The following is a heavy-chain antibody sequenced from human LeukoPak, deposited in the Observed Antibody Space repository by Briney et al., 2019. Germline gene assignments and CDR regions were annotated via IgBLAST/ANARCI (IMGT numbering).Heavy chain of an antibody. CDR1: VGFLSRYY. CDR3: ARAIVVQWPLLGYWFDP. Sequence: SETLPLTCTVSVGFLSRYYWSWIRQPAGKGVEGIGRIYTSGSTNYIRSLKSRVTLSVDRSKNQFSLNLNSLTATHRPVYYFARAIVVQWPLLGYWFDPWGQGTLVTVSS. CDR2: IYTSGST. V-gene: IGHV4-4*07. D-gene: IGHD6-19*01. J-gene: IGHJ5*01.